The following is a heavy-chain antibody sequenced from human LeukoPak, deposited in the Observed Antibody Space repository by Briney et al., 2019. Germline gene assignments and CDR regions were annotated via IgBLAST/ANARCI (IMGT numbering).Heavy chain of an antibody. V-gene: IGHV3-30*02. D-gene: IGHD3-16*01. Sequence: GGSLRLSCAASGFTFSSYGMHWVRQAPGKGLEWVAFIRYDGSNKYYADSVKGRFTISRDNSKNTLYLQMNSLRAEDTAVYYCARGYWGQYHWYFDLWGRGTLVTVSS. CDR1: GFTFSSYG. CDR3: ARGYWGQYHWYFDL. J-gene: IGHJ2*01. CDR2: IRYDGSNK.